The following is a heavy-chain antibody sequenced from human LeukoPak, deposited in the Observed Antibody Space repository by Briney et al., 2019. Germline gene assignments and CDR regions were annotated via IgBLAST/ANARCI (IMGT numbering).Heavy chain of an antibody. CDR1: GGSISSYY. CDR3: ARENIAASDY. CDR2: IYYSGST. D-gene: IGHD2/OR15-2a*01. Sequence: SETLSLTCTVSGGSISSYYWSWIRQPPGKGLEWIGYIYYSGSTNYNPSLKSRVTISVDTSKNQFSLKLSSVTAADTAVYYCARENIAASDYWGQGTLVTVSS. J-gene: IGHJ4*02. V-gene: IGHV4-59*12.